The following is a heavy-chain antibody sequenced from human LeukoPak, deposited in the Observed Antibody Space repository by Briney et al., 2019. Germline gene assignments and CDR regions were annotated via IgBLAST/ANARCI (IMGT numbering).Heavy chain of an antibody. J-gene: IGHJ4*02. D-gene: IGHD6-19*01. CDR3: VRDRGWLVHDY. CDR2: INGGGSAK. V-gene: IGHV3-7*01. CDR1: GFTFRDYW. Sequence: GGSLRLSCVVSGFTFRDYWMTWVRQAPGEGRKGVGFINGGGSAKCYADSVKGRFTISRDNAKNSLDLQMDSLRVEDTAEYYCVRDRGWLVHDYWGQGTLVTVSS.